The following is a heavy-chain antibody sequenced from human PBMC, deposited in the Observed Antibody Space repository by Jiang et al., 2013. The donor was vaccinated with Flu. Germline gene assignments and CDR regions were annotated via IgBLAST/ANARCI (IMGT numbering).Heavy chain of an antibody. CDR2: VYASGST. J-gene: IGHJ4*02. V-gene: IGHV4-4*07. D-gene: IGHD4-17*01. Sequence: SLTCTVSGASISSYYWTWIRQPAGKGLEWIGRVYASGSTNYNPSLKSRVTMSVDTSKNQFSLKLRSVTAADTAVYYCGRLTDYGSGDFWGQGTLVTVSS. CDR3: GRLTDYGSGDF. CDR1: GASISSYY.